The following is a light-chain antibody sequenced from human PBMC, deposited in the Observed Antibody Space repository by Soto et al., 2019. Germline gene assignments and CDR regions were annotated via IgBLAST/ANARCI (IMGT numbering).Light chain of an antibody. Sequence: EIVMTQSPATLSVSPGERATLSCRASQSVYSNLAWYQQKPGQAPRLLIYGASTRATGIPARFSASGSGTEFTLTISSLQSEDFAVYYCQHYHNWPRTFGQGTKLEIK. CDR2: GAS. V-gene: IGKV3-15*01. CDR3: QHYHNWPRT. CDR1: QSVYSN. J-gene: IGKJ2*01.